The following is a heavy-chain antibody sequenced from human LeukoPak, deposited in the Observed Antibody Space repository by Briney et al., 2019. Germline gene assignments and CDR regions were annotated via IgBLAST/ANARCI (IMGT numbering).Heavy chain of an antibody. CDR1: GFTFSSYA. J-gene: IGHJ4*02. V-gene: IGHV3-23*01. D-gene: IGHD3-10*01. CDR3: ARYRRYYGSGSYYNPDY. CDR2: ISGSGGST. Sequence: GGSLILSCAASGFTFSSYAMSWVRQAPGKGLEWVSAISGSGGSTYYADSVKGRFTISRDNSKNTLYLQMNSLRAEDTAVYYCARYRRYYGSGSYYNPDYWGQGTLVTVSS.